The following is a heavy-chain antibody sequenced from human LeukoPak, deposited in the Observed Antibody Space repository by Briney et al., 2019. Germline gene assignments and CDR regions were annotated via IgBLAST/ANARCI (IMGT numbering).Heavy chain of an antibody. J-gene: IGHJ4*02. CDR2: INPSGGST. V-gene: IGHV1-46*01. Sequence: ASVKVSCKASGYTFTSYYMHWVRQAPGQGLEWMGIINPSGGSTSYAQKFQDRVTMTRDTSTSTVYMELSSLRSEDTAVYYCAREGGIAAAGGGGIDYWGQGTLVTVSS. CDR1: GYTFTSYY. D-gene: IGHD6-13*01. CDR3: AREGGIAAAGGGGIDY.